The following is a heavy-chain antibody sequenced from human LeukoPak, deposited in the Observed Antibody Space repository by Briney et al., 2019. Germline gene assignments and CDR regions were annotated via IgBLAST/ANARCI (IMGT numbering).Heavy chain of an antibody. CDR2: NYYSGST. V-gene: IGHV4-59*08. CDR1: GDSISSYY. J-gene: IGHJ3*01. Sequence: PSETLSLTCTVSGDSISSYYWSWIRQPPGKGLEWIGYNYYSGSTNCNISLKRRATISVETSKKQFSLMLRCVAAADTAVYFCAKSERIIMILGGAFDVWGQGTMVTVSS. D-gene: IGHD3-22*01. CDR3: AKSERIIMILGGAFDV.